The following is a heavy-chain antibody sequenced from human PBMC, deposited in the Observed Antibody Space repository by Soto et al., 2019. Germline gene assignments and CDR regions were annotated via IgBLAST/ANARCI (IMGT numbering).Heavy chain of an antibody. CDR3: ARAPIDEDTPASGFDC. Sequence: QVQLAQSGAEVKKPGASVKLSCKASGYTFTSYYIHWVRQAPGQGLEWMGLINTSGGSTSYAQKFQGRVTMTRATSTGIVYMELSSLRSEDTAVYYCARAPIDEDTPASGFDCWGQGTLVTVSS. V-gene: IGHV1-46*01. J-gene: IGHJ4*02. D-gene: IGHD5-18*01. CDR1: GYTFTSYY. CDR2: INTSGGST.